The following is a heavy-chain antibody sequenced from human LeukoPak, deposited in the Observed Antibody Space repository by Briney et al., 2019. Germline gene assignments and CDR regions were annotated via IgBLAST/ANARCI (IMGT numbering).Heavy chain of an antibody. D-gene: IGHD3-22*01. V-gene: IGHV4-39*07. Sequence: SETLSLTCTVSGGSISSSSYYWGWIRQPPGKGLEWIGSIHYSGSSYYKPSLKSRVTISVDTSKNQFSLKLSSVTAADTAVYYCARGPPPYYYDSSGYWYYFDYWGQGTLVTVSS. CDR3: ARGPPPYYYDSSGYWYYFDY. CDR1: GGSISSSSYY. CDR2: IHYSGSS. J-gene: IGHJ4*02.